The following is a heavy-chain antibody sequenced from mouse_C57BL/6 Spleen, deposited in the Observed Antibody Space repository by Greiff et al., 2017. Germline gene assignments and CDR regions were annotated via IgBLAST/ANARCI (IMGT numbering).Heavy chain of an antibody. D-gene: IGHD2-4*01. J-gene: IGHJ3*01. CDR2: IDPSNGGT. CDR3: ARGGYDYEEIAY. V-gene: IGHV1-53*01. CDR1: GYTFTSYW. Sequence: QVQLQQPGTELVKPGASVKLSCKASGYTFTSYWMHWVKQRPGQGLEWIGNIDPSNGGTTYNEKFKSKATLTVDKSSSTAYMQLSSLTSEDSAVYYCARGGYDYEEIAYWGQGTLVTVSA.